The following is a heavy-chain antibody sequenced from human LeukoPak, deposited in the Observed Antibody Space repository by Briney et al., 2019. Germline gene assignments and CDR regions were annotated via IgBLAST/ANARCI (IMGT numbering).Heavy chain of an antibody. J-gene: IGHJ3*02. CDR3: AKEMEIDYGGNTDAFDI. V-gene: IGHV3-30-3*01. CDR2: ISYDGSNK. CDR1: GFTFSSYA. Sequence: GGSLRLSCAASGFTFSSYAMHWVRQAPGKGLEWVAVISYDGSNKYYADSVKGRFTISRDNSKNTLYLQMNSLRAEDTAVYYCAKEMEIDYGGNTDAFDIWGQGTMVTVSS. D-gene: IGHD4-23*01.